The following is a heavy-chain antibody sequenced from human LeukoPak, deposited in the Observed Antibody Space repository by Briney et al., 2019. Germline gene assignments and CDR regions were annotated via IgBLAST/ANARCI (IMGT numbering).Heavy chain of an antibody. D-gene: IGHD4-17*01. CDR3: ARLQTYGDIRGAC. V-gene: IGHV3-21*01. CDR2: ISSSSSHI. CDR1: GITLTRYT. Sequence: GGSLSLSCAPSGITLTRYTINWVRHAPRKGLECVSSISSSSSHIYYAVSVKGRFTIYRDKAKNSLYLQINSVRAEDTAVYYCARLQTYGDIRGACWGQGTLVTVSS. J-gene: IGHJ4*02.